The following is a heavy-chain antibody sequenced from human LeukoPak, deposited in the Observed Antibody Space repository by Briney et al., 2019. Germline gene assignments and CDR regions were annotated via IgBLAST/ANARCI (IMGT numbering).Heavy chain of an antibody. J-gene: IGHJ4*02. D-gene: IGHD2-21*02. Sequence: PGGSLRLSCAASGFTLSSYEMTWVRQAPGKGLEWVSYISNSGSTIYYADSVKGRFTISRENVKNSLYLQMNSLRAEDTAIYYCARGFTGWVTRPIDYWGQGTLVTVSS. CDR2: ISNSGSTI. V-gene: IGHV3-48*03. CDR3: ARGFTGWVTRPIDY. CDR1: GFTLSSYE.